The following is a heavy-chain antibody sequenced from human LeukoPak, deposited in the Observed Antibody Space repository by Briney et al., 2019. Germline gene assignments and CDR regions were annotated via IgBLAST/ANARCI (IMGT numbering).Heavy chain of an antibody. V-gene: IGHV4-59*01. J-gene: IGHJ1*01. CDR3: ARVESGYGDYLHTALAEYFQH. D-gene: IGHD4-17*01. CDR1: GGSISSYY. CDR2: IYYSGST. Sequence: SETLSLTCTVSGGSISSYYWSWIRQPPGKGLEWIGYIYYSGSTNYNPSFKSRVTISVDTSKNQFSLKLSSVTAADTAVYYCARVESGYGDYLHTALAEYFQHWGQGTLVTVSS.